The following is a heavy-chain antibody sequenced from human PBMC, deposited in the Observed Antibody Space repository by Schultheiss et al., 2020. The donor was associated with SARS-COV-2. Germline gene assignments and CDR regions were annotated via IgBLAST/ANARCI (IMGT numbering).Heavy chain of an antibody. Sequence: GGSLRLSCSASGFTFSSYAMHWVRQAPGKGLEWVSGISWNGGSIAYADSVRGRFTISRDNAKNSLYLQMNSLRAEDTAVYYCARDQGGYGDYDAFDIWGQGTMVTVSS. CDR1: GFTFSSYA. CDR3: ARDQGGYGDYDAFDI. D-gene: IGHD4-17*01. J-gene: IGHJ3*02. V-gene: IGHV3-9*01. CDR2: ISWNGGSI.